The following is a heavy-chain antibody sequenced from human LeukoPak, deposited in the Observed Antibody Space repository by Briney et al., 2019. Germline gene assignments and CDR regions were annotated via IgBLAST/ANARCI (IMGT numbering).Heavy chain of an antibody. D-gene: IGHD3-22*01. Sequence: GESLKISCKGSGYRFSDYWIGWVRQMPGKGLEWMGIIYPDDSDTRYSPSFQGQVTFSADKSTSTAYLQWSSLKASDTAMYSCAKYYYNRSVGPFDYWGQGTLVTVP. CDR3: AKYYYNRSVGPFDY. CDR2: IYPDDSDT. J-gene: IGHJ4*02. V-gene: IGHV5-51*01. CDR1: GYRFSDYW.